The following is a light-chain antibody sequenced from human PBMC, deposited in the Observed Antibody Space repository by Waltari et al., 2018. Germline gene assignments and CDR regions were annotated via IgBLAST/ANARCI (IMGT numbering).Light chain of an antibody. J-gene: IGLJ1*01. CDR1: DSDVGAYDF. CDR3: SSYTTSSAPGV. V-gene: IGLV2-14*01. Sequence: QSALTQPASVSGSPGQSITISCSGPDSDVGAYDFVSWYQQHPGKAPHLLIYEVSNRPSGISNRFSASKSGNTASLTISGLQAEDEADYYCSSYTTSSAPGVFGTGTRVTVL. CDR2: EVS.